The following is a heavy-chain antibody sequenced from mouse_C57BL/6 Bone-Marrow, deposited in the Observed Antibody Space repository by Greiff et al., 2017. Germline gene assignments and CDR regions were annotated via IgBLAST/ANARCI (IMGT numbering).Heavy chain of an antibody. Sequence: EVKVEESGGGLVQPGGSMKLSCVASGFTFSNYWMNWVRQSPEKGLEWVAQIRLKSDNYATHYAESVKGRFTISRDDSKSSVYLQMNNLRAEDTGIYYCTLTGTGSAMDYWGQGTSVTVSS. CDR3: TLTGTGSAMDY. CDR1: GFTFSNYW. D-gene: IGHD4-1*01. J-gene: IGHJ4*01. CDR2: IRLKSDNYAT. V-gene: IGHV6-3*01.